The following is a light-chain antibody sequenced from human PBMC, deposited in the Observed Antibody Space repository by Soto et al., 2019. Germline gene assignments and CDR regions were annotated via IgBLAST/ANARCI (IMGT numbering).Light chain of an antibody. CDR3: SSYTSSRSLWV. J-gene: IGLJ3*02. V-gene: IGLV2-14*01. CDR2: DVS. CDR1: SSDVGGYNY. Sequence: QSALTQPASVSGSPGQSITISCTGTSSDVGGYNYVSWYQQHPGKAPKLMIYDVSNRPSGVSNRVSGSKSGNTASLTISGLQAEDEADYYCSSYTSSRSLWVFGGGTKLTGL.